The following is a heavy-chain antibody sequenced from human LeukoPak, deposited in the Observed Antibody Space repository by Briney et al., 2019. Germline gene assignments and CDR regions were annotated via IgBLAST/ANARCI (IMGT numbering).Heavy chain of an antibody. Sequence: PSETLSLTCAVYGGSFSGYYWSWIRQPPGKGLEWIGEINHSGTTNYNPSLESRVTISVDTSKNQFSLNLSSVTAADTAVYYCASNGPLLSDTNRYYFNYWGQGTLVTVSS. CDR1: GGSFSGYY. CDR3: ASNGPLLSDTNRYYFNY. CDR2: INHSGTT. V-gene: IGHV4-34*01. J-gene: IGHJ4*02. D-gene: IGHD2-8*01.